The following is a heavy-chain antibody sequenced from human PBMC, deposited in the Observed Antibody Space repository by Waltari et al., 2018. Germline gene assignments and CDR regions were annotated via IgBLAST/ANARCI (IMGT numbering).Heavy chain of an antibody. Sequence: EVQLLESGGGLVQPGGSLRLSCAASGFTFSSYAMSWVRQAPGKGLEWVSAIRGRGGSTYYADSVKGRFTISRDNSKNTLYLQMNSLRAEDTAVYYCAKNTYSYGYYFDYWGQGTLVTVSS. J-gene: IGHJ4*02. CDR2: IRGRGGST. CDR1: GFTFSSYA. V-gene: IGHV3-23*01. D-gene: IGHD5-18*01. CDR3: AKNTYSYGYYFDY.